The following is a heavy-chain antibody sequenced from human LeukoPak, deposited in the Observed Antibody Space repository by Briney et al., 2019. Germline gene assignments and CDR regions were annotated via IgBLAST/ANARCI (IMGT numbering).Heavy chain of an antibody. D-gene: IGHD1-14*01. CDR2: IYYSGST. CDR1: GGSISSYY. Sequence: SETLSLTCTVSGGSISSYYWSWIRQPPGKGLEWIGYIYYSGSTNYNPSLKSRVTISVDTSKNQFSLKLSSVTAADTAVYYCARTGNGRKEPYYYMDVWGKGTTVTVSS. J-gene: IGHJ6*03. CDR3: ARTGNGRKEPYYYMDV. V-gene: IGHV4-59*01.